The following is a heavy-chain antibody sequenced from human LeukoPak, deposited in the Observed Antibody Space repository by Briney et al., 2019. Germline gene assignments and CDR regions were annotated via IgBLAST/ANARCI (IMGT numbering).Heavy chain of an antibody. D-gene: IGHD3-10*01. V-gene: IGHV3-11*01. Sequence: PGGSLRLSCAASGFTFSDYHISWIRQAPGKGLEWVSYIIRSGSSIYYADSVKGRFTVSRDNAKNSLYVQMNSLRAEDTAVYYCARDRDGSGSYPLYYFDYWGQGTLVTVSS. CDR3: ARDRDGSGSYPLYYFDY. CDR2: IIRSGSSI. CDR1: GFTFSDYH. J-gene: IGHJ4*02.